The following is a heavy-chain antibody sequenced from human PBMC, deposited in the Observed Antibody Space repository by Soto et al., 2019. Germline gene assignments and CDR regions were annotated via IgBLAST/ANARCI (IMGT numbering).Heavy chain of an antibody. V-gene: IGHV1-69*01. CDR3: ATQSVRITMVRGVNHDAFDI. D-gene: IGHD3-10*01. Sequence: QVQPVQSGAEVKKPGSSVKVSCKASGGTFSSYAISWVRQAPGQGLEWMGGIIPIFGTANYAQKFQGRVTITADESTSTAYMELSSLRSEDTAVYYCATQSVRITMVRGVNHDAFDIWGQGTMVTVSS. J-gene: IGHJ3*02. CDR1: GGTFSSYA. CDR2: IIPIFGTA.